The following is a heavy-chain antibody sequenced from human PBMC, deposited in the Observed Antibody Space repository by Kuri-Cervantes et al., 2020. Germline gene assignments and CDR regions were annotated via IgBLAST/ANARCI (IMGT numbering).Heavy chain of an antibody. CDR3: VRGSWGYDSSGYYSFFNYGIDV. D-gene: IGHD3-22*01. J-gene: IGHJ6*02. CDR2: IYYSGST. Sequence: SETLSLTCTVSGGSVSSGSYYWSWIRQPPGKGLEWIGYIYYSGSTNYNPSLESRVTISVDTSKNQFSLKLSSVTAADTAVFYCVRGSWGYDSSGYYSFFNYGIDVWGQGTTVTVSS. CDR1: GGSVSSGSYY. V-gene: IGHV4-61*01.